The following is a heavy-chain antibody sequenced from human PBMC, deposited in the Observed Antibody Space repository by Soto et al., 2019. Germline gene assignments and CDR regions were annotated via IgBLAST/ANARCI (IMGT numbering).Heavy chain of an antibody. J-gene: IGHJ6*02. CDR1: GGSISSGDYY. V-gene: IGHV4-30-4*01. Sequence: SETLSLTCTVSGGSISSGDYYWSWIRQPPGNGLEWIGYIYYSGSTYYNPSLKSRVTISVDTSKNQFSLKLSSVTAADTAVYYCARVFFSNLKLYYYYGMDAWGQGTTV. D-gene: IGHD4-4*01. CDR3: ARVFFSNLKLYYYYGMDA. CDR2: IYYSGST.